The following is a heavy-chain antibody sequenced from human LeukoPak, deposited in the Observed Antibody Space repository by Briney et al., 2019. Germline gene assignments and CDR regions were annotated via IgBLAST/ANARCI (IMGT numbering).Heavy chain of an antibody. V-gene: IGHV3-30-3*01. J-gene: IGHJ4*02. CDR1: GFTFSSYA. CDR3: AREVIDGDYVGLGY. Sequence: GGSLRLSCAASGFTFSSYAMLWVRQAPGKGLEWVAVISYDGSNKYYAGSVKGRFTISRDNSKNTLYLQMNSLRAEDTAVYYCAREVIDGDYVGLGYWGQGTLVTVSS. D-gene: IGHD4-17*01. CDR2: ISYDGSNK.